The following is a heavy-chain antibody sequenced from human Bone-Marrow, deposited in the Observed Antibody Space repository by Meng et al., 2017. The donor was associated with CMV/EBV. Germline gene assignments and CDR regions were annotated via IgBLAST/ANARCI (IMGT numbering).Heavy chain of an antibody. CDR1: GFTFSSYS. CDR2: ISSSSSTI. V-gene: IGHV3-48*04. D-gene: IGHD6-13*01. CDR3: ARDLASSSWDFYYYGMDV. J-gene: IGHJ6*02. Sequence: GGSLRLSCAASGFTFSSYSMNWVRQAPGKGLEWVSYISSSSSTIYYADSVKGRFTISRDNAKNSLYLQMNSLRAEDTAVYYCARDLASSSWDFYYYGMDVWGQGTTVTFSS.